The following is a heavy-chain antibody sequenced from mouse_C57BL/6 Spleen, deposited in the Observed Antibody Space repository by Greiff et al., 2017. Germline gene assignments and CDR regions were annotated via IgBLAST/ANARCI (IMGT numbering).Heavy chain of an antibody. CDR2: INPSSGYT. CDR3: SRSDDGDYSFDV. D-gene: IGHD2-3*01. CDR1: GYTFTSYW. J-gene: IGHJ1*03. V-gene: IGHV1-7*01. Sequence: QVQLQQSGAELAKPGASVKLSCKASGYTFTSYWMHWVKQRPGQGLEWIGYINPSSGYTKYNQKFKDKATLTADKSSSTAYMQLSSLTYADSAVYYCSRSDDGDYSFDVWGTGTTVTVSS.